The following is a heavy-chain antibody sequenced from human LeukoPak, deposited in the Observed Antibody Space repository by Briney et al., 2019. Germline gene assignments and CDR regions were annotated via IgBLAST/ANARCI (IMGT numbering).Heavy chain of an antibody. J-gene: IGHJ4*02. D-gene: IGHD3-22*01. CDR2: ISCSGGST. CDR1: GFTFSSYA. Sequence: PGGSLRLSCAASGFTFSSYAMSWVRQAPGKGLEWVSAISCSGGSTYYADSVKGRFTISRDNSKNTLYLQMNSLRAEDTAVYYCAKDPPRRYYDSSGIPVNWGQGTLVTISS. V-gene: IGHV3-23*01. CDR3: AKDPPRRYYDSSGIPVN.